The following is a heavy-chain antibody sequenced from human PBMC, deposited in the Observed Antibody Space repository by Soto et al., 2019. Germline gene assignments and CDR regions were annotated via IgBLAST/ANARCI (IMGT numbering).Heavy chain of an antibody. CDR3: AKDLLQWLVVGHDAFDI. Sequence: EVQLLESGGGLVQPGGSLRLSCVASGFTFTTYGMNWVRQAPGKGLEWVSGISASGDSTFNTDSVKGRFTISRDNSKNTLYLQMNSLRAADTSVYYCAKDLLQWLVVGHDAFDIWGQGTMVTVSS. D-gene: IGHD6-19*01. J-gene: IGHJ3*02. V-gene: IGHV3-23*01. CDR2: ISASGDST. CDR1: GFTFTTYG.